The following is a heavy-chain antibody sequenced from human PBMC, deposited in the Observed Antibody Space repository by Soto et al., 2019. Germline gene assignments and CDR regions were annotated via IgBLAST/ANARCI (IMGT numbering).Heavy chain of an antibody. D-gene: IGHD3-3*01. V-gene: IGHV3-11*06. CDR3: ARDSRRRITIFGVVIMGSWIDP. Sequence: PGGSLRLSCAASGFTFSDYYMSWIRQAPGKGLEWVSYISSSSSYTNYADSVKGRFTISRDNAKNSLYLQMNSLRAEDTAVYYCARDSRRRITIFGVVIMGSWIDPWGQGTLVTVSS. J-gene: IGHJ5*02. CDR1: GFTFSDYY. CDR2: ISSSSSYT.